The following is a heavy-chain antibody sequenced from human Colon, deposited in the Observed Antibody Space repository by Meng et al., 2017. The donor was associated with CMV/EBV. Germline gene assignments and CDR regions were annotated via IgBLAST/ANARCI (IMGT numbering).Heavy chain of an antibody. CDR2: ISYSGSS. CDR1: GGSVSSGPYY. CDR3: VRTWDY. V-gene: IGHV4-61*01. Sequence: ESLRLSCTVSGGSVSSGPYYWRWIRQPPGKGLEWIAFISYSGSSNYNPSLKSRVTISADTSKNQISLKLSSVTAADTAMYYCVRTWDYWGQGTLVTVSS. J-gene: IGHJ4*02.